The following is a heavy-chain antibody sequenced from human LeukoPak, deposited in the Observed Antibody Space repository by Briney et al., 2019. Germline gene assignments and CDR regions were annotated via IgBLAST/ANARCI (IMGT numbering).Heavy chain of an antibody. V-gene: IGHV4-59*01. CDR3: ARAVGYCSGGSCRNWFDP. CDR1: GGSISSYY. CDR2: IYYSGST. J-gene: IGHJ5*02. Sequence: PSETLSLTCTVSGGSISSYYWSWIRQPPGKGLEWIGYIYYSGSTNYNPSLKSRVTISVDTSKNQFSLKLSPVTAADTAVYYCARAVGYCSGGSCRNWFDPWGQGTLVTVSS. D-gene: IGHD2-15*01.